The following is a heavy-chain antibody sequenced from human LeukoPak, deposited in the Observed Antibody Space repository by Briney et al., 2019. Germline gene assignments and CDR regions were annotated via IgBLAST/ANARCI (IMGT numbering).Heavy chain of an antibody. CDR1: GYSISSGYY. D-gene: IGHD2-21*01. V-gene: IGHV4-38-2*02. J-gene: IGHJ4*02. CDR2: IYHSGST. Sequence: SETLSLTCTVSGYSISSGYYWGWIRQPPGKGLEWIGSIYHSGSTYYNPSLKSRVTISVDTSKNQFSLKLSSVTAADTAVYYCARDPGGDLGYWGQGTLVTVSS. CDR3: ARDPGGDLGY.